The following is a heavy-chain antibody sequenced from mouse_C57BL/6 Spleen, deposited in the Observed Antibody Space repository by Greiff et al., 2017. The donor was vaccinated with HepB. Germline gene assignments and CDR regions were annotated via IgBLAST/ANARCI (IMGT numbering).Heavy chain of an antibody. CDR1: GYTFTSYW. CDR2: INPSSGYT. J-gene: IGHJ3*01. CDR3: AREGFAY. V-gene: IGHV1-7*01. Sequence: VQLQQSGAELAKPGASVKLSCKASGYTFTSYWMHWVKQRPGQGLEWIGYINPSSGYTKYNQKFKDKATLTADISSSTAYMQLSSLTYEDSAVYYCAREGFAYWGQGTLVTVSA.